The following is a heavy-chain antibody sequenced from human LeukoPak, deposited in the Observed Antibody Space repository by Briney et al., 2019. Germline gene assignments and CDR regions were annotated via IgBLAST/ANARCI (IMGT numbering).Heavy chain of an antibody. D-gene: IGHD5-18*01. CDR3: ARGQKYRNGYTVTELGSGYFDY. CDR1: GGSISSSSYY. CDR2: IYYSGRT. J-gene: IGHJ4*02. Sequence: SETLSLTCTVSGGSISSSSYYWGWIRQPPGKGLEWIGYIYYSGRTSYNPSLKSRVTISVDTSKNHFSLTLSSVTAADTAVYYCARGQKYRNGYTVTELGSGYFDYWGQGTLVTVSS. V-gene: IGHV4-61*03.